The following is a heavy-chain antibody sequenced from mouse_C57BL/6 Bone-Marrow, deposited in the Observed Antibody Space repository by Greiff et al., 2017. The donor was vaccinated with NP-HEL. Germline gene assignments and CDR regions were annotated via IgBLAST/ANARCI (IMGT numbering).Heavy chain of an antibody. CDR2: IDPENGDT. CDR3: TTEGHWYFDV. CDR1: GFNIKDDY. V-gene: IGHV14-4*01. Sequence: EVQLQQSGAELVRPGASVKLSCTASGFNIKDDYMHWVKQRPEQGLEWIGWIDPENGDTEYASKFQGKATITADTSSNTAYLQLSSLTSEDPAVYYCTTEGHWYFDVWGTGTTVTVSS. J-gene: IGHJ1*03. D-gene: IGHD3-3*01.